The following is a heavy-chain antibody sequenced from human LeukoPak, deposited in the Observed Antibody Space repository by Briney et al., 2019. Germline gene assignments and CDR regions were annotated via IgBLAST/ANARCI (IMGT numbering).Heavy chain of an antibody. CDR3: ACGGVGATAPFDY. CDR1: GYTFTSYA. J-gene: IGHJ4*02. D-gene: IGHD1-26*01. Sequence: GASVKVSCKASGYTFTSYAMHWVRQAPGQRLEWMGWINAGNGNTKYSQKFQGRVTITRDTSASTAYMELSSLRSEDTAVYYCACGGVGATAPFDYWGQGTLVTVSS. V-gene: IGHV1-3*01. CDR2: INAGNGNT.